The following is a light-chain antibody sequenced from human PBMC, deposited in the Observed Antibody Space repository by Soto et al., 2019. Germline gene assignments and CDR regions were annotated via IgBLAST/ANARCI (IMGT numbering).Light chain of an antibody. Sequence: QSALTQPASVSGSPGQSITISCTGTSSDVGGYNYVSWYQQNPGKAPKLMIYEVSNRPSGVSNRFSGSKSGNTASLTISGLQADDEADYYCSSYTSSSTLVVFGGGTKLTV. CDR2: EVS. V-gene: IGLV2-14*01. CDR1: SSDVGGYNY. J-gene: IGLJ2*01. CDR3: SSYTSSSTLVV.